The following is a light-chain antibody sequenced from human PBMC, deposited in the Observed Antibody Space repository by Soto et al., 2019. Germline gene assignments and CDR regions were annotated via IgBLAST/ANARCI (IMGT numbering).Light chain of an antibody. CDR2: RTD. CDR1: GSNIGTNT. Sequence: QSALTQPPSASGTPGQRVTIYCSGSGSNIGTNTVNWYQQLPGTAPKLLIYRTDQRPAGIPDRFSGSKSGTSASLDISGLQSDDEADYYCTAWDGSLDGRVFGGGTKLTVL. CDR3: TAWDGSLDGRV. J-gene: IGLJ3*02. V-gene: IGLV1-44*01.